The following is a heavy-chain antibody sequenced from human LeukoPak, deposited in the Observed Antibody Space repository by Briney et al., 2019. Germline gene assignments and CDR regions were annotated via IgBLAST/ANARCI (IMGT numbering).Heavy chain of an antibody. Sequence: SQTLSLTCAVSGGFISSGGYSWSWIRQPPGKGREWIGYIYHSGSTYYNPSLKGRVTIPVDRSKGQFSLKLSSVTAADTAVYYCARVRYCSRTSCYGAWFDPWGQGTLVTVSS. CDR1: GGFISSGGYS. V-gene: IGHV4-30-2*01. CDR3: ARVRYCSRTSCYGAWFDP. D-gene: IGHD2-2*01. J-gene: IGHJ5*02. CDR2: IYHSGST.